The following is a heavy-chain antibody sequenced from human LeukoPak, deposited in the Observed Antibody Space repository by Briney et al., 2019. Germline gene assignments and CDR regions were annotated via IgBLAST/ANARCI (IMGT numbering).Heavy chain of an antibody. CDR3: ARRVIGDYYFDY. CDR2: ITWNGGIT. J-gene: IGHJ4*02. D-gene: IGHD3-3*01. CDR1: GFTFDDYA. V-gene: IGHV3-20*04. Sequence: PGGSLRLSCAASGFTFDDYAMSWVRQVAGKGLEWVSGITWNGGITGYADPVKGRFTISRDNAKNSLYLQMNSLRAEDTALYYCARRVIGDYYFDYWGRGTLVTVSS.